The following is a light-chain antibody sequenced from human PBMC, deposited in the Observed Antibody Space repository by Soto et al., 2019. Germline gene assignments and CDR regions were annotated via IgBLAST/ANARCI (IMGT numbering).Light chain of an antibody. J-gene: IGKJ4*01. CDR1: QGIGDT. CDR3: QQANSFTLT. Sequence: VVMTQSPATLAVSPGEGVTLSCRAIQGIGDTLAWYQPTPGQTPRLXIYDTSARASGVPALFSGSGAGTDFTRTISSLQPEDFATDYCQQANSFTLTFGGGTKVDIK. V-gene: IGKV3-15*01. CDR2: DTS.